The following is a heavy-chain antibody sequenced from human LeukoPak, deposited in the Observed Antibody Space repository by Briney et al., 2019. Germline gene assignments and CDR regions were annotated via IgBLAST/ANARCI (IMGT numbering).Heavy chain of an antibody. D-gene: IGHD3-22*01. J-gene: IGHJ4*02. V-gene: IGHV1-18*01. CDR2: ISAYNGNT. CDR3: ARVHYYDSSGYLGY. Sequence: ASVKVSCKASGYTFTSYGISWVRQAPGQGLEWMGWISAYNGNTNYAQKLQGRVTMTTDTSTSTAYMELWSLRSDDTAVYYCARVHYYDSSGYLGYWGQGTLVTVSS. CDR1: GYTFTSYG.